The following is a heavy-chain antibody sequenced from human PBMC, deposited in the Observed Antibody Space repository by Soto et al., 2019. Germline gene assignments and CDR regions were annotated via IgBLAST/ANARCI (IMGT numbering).Heavy chain of an antibody. Sequence: LRLSCEASGVIFSSYAMKWGRQAAGKGLQWVSAITGSSDYTSYMASVKGRFTISRDNSKSTLYLQMKSLRAEDTAVYFCAKEQTTGAHYALDWWSQANLVTVSS. J-gene: IGHJ4*02. CDR1: GVIFSSYA. V-gene: IGHV3-23*01. CDR3: AKEQTTGAHYALDW. D-gene: IGHD2-8*02. CDR2: ITGSSDYT.